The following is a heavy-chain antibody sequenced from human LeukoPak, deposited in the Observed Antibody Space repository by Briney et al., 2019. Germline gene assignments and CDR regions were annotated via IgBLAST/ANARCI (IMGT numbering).Heavy chain of an antibody. Sequence: PGGSLRLSCAASGFTVSSKDMSWVRQAPGKGLEWVSVIYSGGSIYYADSVKGRFTISRDNSKNTLYLQMNSLRAEDTAVYYCASLYYHGMDVWGQGTTVTVSS. V-gene: IGHV3-66*01. CDR2: IYSGGSI. CDR3: ASLYYHGMDV. J-gene: IGHJ6*02. D-gene: IGHD2-2*02. CDR1: GFTVSSKD.